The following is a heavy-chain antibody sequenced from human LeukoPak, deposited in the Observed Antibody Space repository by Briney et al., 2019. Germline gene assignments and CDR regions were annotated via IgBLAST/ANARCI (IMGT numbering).Heavy chain of an antibody. CDR1: GGTFSNYA. Sequence: EASVNVSCKASGGTFSNYAISWVRQDPGQGLEWMGGIIPIFGTANYAQKFQGRVTITSDESTSTAYMELSSLRSEDTAVYYCARDDSGYDHGLLDYWGQGTLVTVSS. J-gene: IGHJ4*02. CDR2: IIPIFGTA. CDR3: ARDDSGYDHGLLDY. V-gene: IGHV1-69*01. D-gene: IGHD5-12*01.